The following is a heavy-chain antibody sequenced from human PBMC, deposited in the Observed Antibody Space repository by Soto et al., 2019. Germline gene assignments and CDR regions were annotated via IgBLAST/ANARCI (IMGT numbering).Heavy chain of an antibody. CDR2: FDPEDAET. CDR3: AAGVVPYGMDV. V-gene: IGHV1-24*01. D-gene: IGHD2-15*01. CDR1: GYTLTELS. Sequence: ASVKVSCKVSGYTLTELSMHWVRQPPGKGLEWMGGFDPEDAETIYARRFQGRVTTTEDTSADTAYMELSSLRSEDTAVYYCAAGVVPYGMDVWGQGTTVTVSS. J-gene: IGHJ6*02.